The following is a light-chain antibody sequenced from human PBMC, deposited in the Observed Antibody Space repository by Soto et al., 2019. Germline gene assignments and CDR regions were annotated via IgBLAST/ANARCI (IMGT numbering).Light chain of an antibody. CDR2: GNT. Sequence: QAVVTQPPSVSGAPGQRVTISCTGSSSNIGAGYDVHWYQQLPGTAPKLLIYGNTNRPSGVPDRFSGSKSDTSASLAITGLQAEDEADYHCQSYDSILSGVVFGGGTKLTVL. CDR1: SSNIGAGYD. CDR3: QSYDSILSGVV. V-gene: IGLV1-40*01. J-gene: IGLJ2*01.